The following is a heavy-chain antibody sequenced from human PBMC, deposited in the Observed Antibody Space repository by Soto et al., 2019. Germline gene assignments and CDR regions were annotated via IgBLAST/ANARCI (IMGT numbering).Heavy chain of an antibody. J-gene: IGHJ4*02. Sequence: QVQLVQSGAEVKKPGSSMKVSCRASGYTFSDYAISWVRQAPGQGLEWMGGIVPIFATANYAQKFQGRVTITADKSTSTTYMERSSLISEDAAVYFCAREGFSGSYFAYWGQGTLVTVSS. CDR1: GYTFSDYA. CDR2: IVPIFATA. CDR3: AREGFSGSYFAY. V-gene: IGHV1-69*06. D-gene: IGHD1-26*01.